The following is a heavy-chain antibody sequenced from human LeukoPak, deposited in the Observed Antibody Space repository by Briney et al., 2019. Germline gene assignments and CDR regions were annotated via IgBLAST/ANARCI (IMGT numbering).Heavy chain of an antibody. Sequence: SETLSLTCAVSGGSISSYYWSWVRQPPGEGLEWIGYIFYSGSTNYIPSLKRRVTISVDTSKNQFSLKLSSVTAADTAVYYCATHTAMAYDPFDIWGQGTMVTVSS. V-gene: IGHV4-59*08. CDR3: ATHTAMAYDPFDI. J-gene: IGHJ3*02. CDR1: GGSISSYY. D-gene: IGHD5-18*01. CDR2: IFYSGST.